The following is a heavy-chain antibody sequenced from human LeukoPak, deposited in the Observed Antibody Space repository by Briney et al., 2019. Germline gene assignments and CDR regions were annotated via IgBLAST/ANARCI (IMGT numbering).Heavy chain of an antibody. CDR3: ARDPVQLERFGGFDY. CDR1: GGSISSGSYY. Sequence: SQTLSLTCTVSGGSISSGSYYWRWLRQPAGKGLEWIGRIYTSGSTNYNPSLKSRVTISVDTSKNQFSLKLSSVTAADTAVYYCARDPVQLERFGGFDYWGQGTLVTVSS. D-gene: IGHD1-1*01. CDR2: IYTSGST. V-gene: IGHV4-61*02. J-gene: IGHJ4*02.